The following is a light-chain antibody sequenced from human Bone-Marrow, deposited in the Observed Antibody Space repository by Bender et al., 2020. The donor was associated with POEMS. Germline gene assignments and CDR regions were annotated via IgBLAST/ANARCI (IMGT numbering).Light chain of an antibody. V-gene: IGLV2-23*02. CDR1: SSDVGGYNY. CDR2: EVS. CDR3: CSYAGSATYVV. Sequence: QSALTQPPCASGSPGQSVTISCTGTSSDVGGYNYVSWYQQHPGKAPKLMIYEVSERPSGISNRFSGSKSDNTASLTISGLQAEDEALYYCCSYAGSATYVVFGGGTKVTVL. J-gene: IGLJ2*01.